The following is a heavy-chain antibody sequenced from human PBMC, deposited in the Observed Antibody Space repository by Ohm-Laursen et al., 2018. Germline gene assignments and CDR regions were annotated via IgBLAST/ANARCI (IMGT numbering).Heavy chain of an antibody. CDR2: IKGDGGRI. V-gene: IGHV3-74*01. Sequence: SLRLSCSASGFTFSSYWMHWVRQGPGQGLVWVSGIKGDGGRINYADSVKGRFTISRDNAKNTLYLQMNSLGVEDTAVYYCLSGSGYSSTWGQGTMVTVSS. D-gene: IGHD3-22*01. CDR3: LSGSGYSST. CDR1: GFTFSSYW. J-gene: IGHJ3*01.